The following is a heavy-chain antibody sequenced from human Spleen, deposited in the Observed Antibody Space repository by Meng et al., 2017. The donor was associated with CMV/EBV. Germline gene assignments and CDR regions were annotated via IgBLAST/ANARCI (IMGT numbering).Heavy chain of an antibody. V-gene: IGHV1-69*10. J-gene: IGHJ5*02. CDR1: GGTFSSYG. Sequence: SGGTFSSYGINWVRQAPGKGLEWMGGIMPNGDIEDYGEKVRGRVTITGDKSTNTMHMELSSLRSEDTAVYYCAKEEGGIRDTTRFDPWGQGALVTVSS. CDR3: AKEEGGIRDTTRFDP. CDR2: IMPNGDIE. D-gene: IGHD1-1*01.